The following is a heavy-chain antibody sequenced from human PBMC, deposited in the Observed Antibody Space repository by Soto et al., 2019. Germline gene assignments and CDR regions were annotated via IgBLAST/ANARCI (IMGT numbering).Heavy chain of an antibody. CDR1: GYTFTSYG. J-gene: IGHJ4*02. V-gene: IGHV1-18*01. CDR3: ASDPGNRSDY. Sequence: QVQLVQSGAEVKKPGASVKVSCKASGYTFTSYGISWVRQAPGQGLEWMGWISAYNGNTNYAKKLQGRVTMTTDTTTSTAYMEVRSLRSDDKAGYYCASDPGNRSDYWGQGTLVTVSS. D-gene: IGHD3-10*01. CDR2: ISAYNGNT.